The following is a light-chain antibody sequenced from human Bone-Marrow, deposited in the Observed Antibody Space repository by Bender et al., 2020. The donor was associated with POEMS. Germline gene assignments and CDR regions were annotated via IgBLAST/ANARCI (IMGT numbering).Light chain of an antibody. Sequence: QSALTQPASVSGSPGQSITISCTGTSGDIGSYNLVSWYQQYPGKAPKLIIYEVTRRPSGVPDRFSGSKSGTSASLTISGLRFEDEADYFCATWGGSLSGWVFGGGTKLTVL. CDR3: ATWGGSLSGWV. V-gene: IGLV2-14*02. CDR2: EVT. CDR1: SGDIGSYNL. J-gene: IGLJ3*02.